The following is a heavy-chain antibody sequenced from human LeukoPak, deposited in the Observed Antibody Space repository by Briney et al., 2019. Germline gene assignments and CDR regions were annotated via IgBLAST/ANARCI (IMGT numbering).Heavy chain of an antibody. D-gene: IGHD3-22*01. CDR1: GGSISSGSYY. Sequence: SETLSLTCTVSGGSISSGSYYWGWIRQPPGKGLEWIGSIYYSGSTYYNPSLKSRVTISVDTSKNQFSLKLSSVTAADTAVYYCARWGNYYDSSGYYPAGNDYWGQGTLVTVSS. CDR3: ARWGNYYDSSGYYPAGNDY. V-gene: IGHV4-39*01. J-gene: IGHJ4*02. CDR2: IYYSGST.